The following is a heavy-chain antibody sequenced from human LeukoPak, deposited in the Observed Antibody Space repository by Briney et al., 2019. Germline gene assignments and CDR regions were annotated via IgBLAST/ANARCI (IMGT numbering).Heavy chain of an antibody. Sequence: PGGSLRLSCAASGFTFSSYEMNWVRQAPGKGLEWVSYISSSGSTIYYADSAKGRFTISRDNAKNSLYLQMNSLRAEDTAVYYCASPLGVHSDYFDYWGQGTLVTVSS. CDR1: GFTFSSYE. J-gene: IGHJ4*02. D-gene: IGHD2-8*01. CDR2: ISSSGSTI. CDR3: ASPLGVHSDYFDY. V-gene: IGHV3-48*03.